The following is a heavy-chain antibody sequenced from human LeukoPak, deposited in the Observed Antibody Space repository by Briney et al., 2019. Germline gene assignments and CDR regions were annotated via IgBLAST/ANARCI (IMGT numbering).Heavy chain of an antibody. D-gene: IGHD2-21*01. V-gene: IGHV4-59*01. CDR2: IYHSGNT. J-gene: IGHJ4*02. Sequence: ASETLSLTCSVSSVSITSYYWTWIRQPPGKGLEWIGYIYHSGNTKYNPSLKGRLTMSINTSKNQFFLNVTSVTAADTAVYYCASEVADSYWGQGTLVIVS. CDR1: SVSITSYY. CDR3: ASEVADSY.